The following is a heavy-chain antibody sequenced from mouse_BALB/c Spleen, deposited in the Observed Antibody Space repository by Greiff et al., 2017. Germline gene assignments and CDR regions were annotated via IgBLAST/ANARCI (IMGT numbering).Heavy chain of an antibody. V-gene: IGHV1-87*01. CDR3: VSLLRPLAY. J-gene: IGHJ3*01. Sequence: QVQLQQSGAELARPGASVKLSCKASGYTFTSYWMQWVKQRPGQGLEWIGAIYPGDGDTRYTQKFKGKATLTADKSSSTAYMQLSSLASEDSAVYYCVSLLRPLAYWGQGTLVTVSA. CDR1: GYTFTSYW. D-gene: IGHD1-2*01. CDR2: IYPGDGDT.